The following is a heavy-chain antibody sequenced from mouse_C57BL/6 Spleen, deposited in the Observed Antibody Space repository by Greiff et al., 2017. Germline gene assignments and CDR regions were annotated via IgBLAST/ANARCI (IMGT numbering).Heavy chain of an antibody. Sequence: VQLQQSGPELVKPGASVKISCKASGYTFTDYYMNWVKQSHGKSLEWIGDINPNNGGTSYNQKFKGKATLTVDKSSSTAYMELRSLTSEDSAVYYCARVGTYYSNHYWGQGTTLTVSS. J-gene: IGHJ2*01. CDR3: ARVGTYYSNHY. CDR1: GYTFTDYY. CDR2: INPNNGGT. D-gene: IGHD2-5*01. V-gene: IGHV1-26*01.